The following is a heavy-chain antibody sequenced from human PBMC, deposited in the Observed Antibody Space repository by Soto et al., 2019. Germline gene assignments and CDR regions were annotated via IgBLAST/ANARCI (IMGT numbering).Heavy chain of an antibody. CDR2: ISGSGGST. CDR1: GFTFSSYA. J-gene: IGHJ3*02. CDR3: AKDLYITMVRGVISPAFDI. Sequence: EVQLLESGGGLVQPGGSLRLSCAASGFTFSSYAMSWVRQAPGKGLEWVSAISGSGGSTYYADSVKGRFTISRDNSKNTLYLQMNSLRVEDKAVYYCAKDLYITMVRGVISPAFDIWGQRTMVTVS. D-gene: IGHD3-10*01. V-gene: IGHV3-23*01.